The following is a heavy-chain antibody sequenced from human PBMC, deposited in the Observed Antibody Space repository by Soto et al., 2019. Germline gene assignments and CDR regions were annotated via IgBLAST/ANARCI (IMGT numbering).Heavy chain of an antibody. CDR2: ISYDGSNK. Sequence: GGSLRLSCAASGFTFSSYAMHWVRQAPGKGLEWVAVISYDGSNKYYADSVKGRFTISRDNPKNTLYLQMNSLRAEDTAVYYCARDGKEGATSYYFDYWGQGXLVAVYS. V-gene: IGHV3-30-3*01. CDR1: GFTFSSYA. D-gene: IGHD1-26*01. J-gene: IGHJ4*02. CDR3: ARDGKEGATSYYFDY.